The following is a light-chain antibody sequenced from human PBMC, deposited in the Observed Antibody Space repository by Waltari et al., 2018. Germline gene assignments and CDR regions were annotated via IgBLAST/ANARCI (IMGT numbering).Light chain of an antibody. Sequence: IMLPHSTGPLSFSTRERPTLSCRASQSIRRYLVWYQQKPGQAPKLLIYGASTRATGVPYRFSGSGSGTDFSLTISGLEPEDSAVYYCQQHVSFPATFGQGTKVEIK. V-gene: IGKV3-20*01. J-gene: IGKJ1*01. CDR1: QSIRRY. CDR3: QQHVSFPAT. CDR2: GAS.